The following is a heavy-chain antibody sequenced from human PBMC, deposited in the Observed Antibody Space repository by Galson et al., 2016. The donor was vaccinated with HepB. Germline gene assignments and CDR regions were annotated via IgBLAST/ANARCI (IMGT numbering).Heavy chain of an antibody. Sequence: SVKVSCKASGYTFTSYDINWVRQATGQGLEWMGWMNPNSDNTGYAQKFQGRVTMTRNTSISTAYMELSSLRSEDTAVYYCARPRLLGYSGYYYYGMDVWGQGTTVTVSS. CDR1: GYTFTSYD. CDR3: ARPRLLGYSGYYYYGMDV. V-gene: IGHV1-8*01. D-gene: IGHD5-12*01. J-gene: IGHJ6*02. CDR2: MNPNSDNT.